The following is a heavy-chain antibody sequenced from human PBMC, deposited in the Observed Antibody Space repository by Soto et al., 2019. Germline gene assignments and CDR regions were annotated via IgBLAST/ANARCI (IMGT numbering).Heavy chain of an antibody. CDR3: ARVSSSITIFGVAPGGSFDI. D-gene: IGHD3-3*01. J-gene: IGHJ3*02. CDR1: GGSISSGGYY. CDR2: IYYSGST. Sequence: SETLSLTCTVSGGSISSGGYYWSWIRQHPGKGLEWIGYIYYSGSTYYNPSLKSRVTISVDTSKNQFSLKLSSVTAADTAVYYCARVSSSITIFGVAPGGSFDIWGQGTMVTVSS. V-gene: IGHV4-31*03.